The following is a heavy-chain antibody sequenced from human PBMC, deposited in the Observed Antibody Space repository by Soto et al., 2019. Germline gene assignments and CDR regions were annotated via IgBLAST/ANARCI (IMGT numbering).Heavy chain of an antibody. J-gene: IGHJ5*02. CDR3: AHSSYDFWSGYSEHDNWFDP. Sequence: ESGPTLVNPTQTLTLTCTFSGFSLSTSGVGVGWIRQPPGKALEWLALIYWDDDKRYSPSLKSRLTITKDTSKNQVVLTMTNMDPVDTATYYCAHSSYDFWSGYSEHDNWFDPWGQGTLVTVSS. D-gene: IGHD3-3*01. CDR1: GFSLSTSGVG. V-gene: IGHV2-5*02. CDR2: IYWDDDK.